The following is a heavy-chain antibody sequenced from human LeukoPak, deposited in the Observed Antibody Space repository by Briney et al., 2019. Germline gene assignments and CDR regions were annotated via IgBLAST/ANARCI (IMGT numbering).Heavy chain of an antibody. CDR1: GGSISTYY. D-gene: IGHD3-10*01. Sequence: PSETLSLTCTVSGGSISTYYWSWLRQPPGQGLEWIGYVYYSGSTTYNHALNSRLSISVDTSTNQFSLRLSSVTAADTAVHYCARQVAYGRHFDYWGQGTLVTVSS. V-gene: IGHV4-59*08. CDR3: ARQVAYGRHFDY. CDR2: VYYSGST. J-gene: IGHJ4*02.